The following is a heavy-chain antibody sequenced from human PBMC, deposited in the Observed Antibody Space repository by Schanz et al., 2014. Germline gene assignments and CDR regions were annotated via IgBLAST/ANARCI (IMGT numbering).Heavy chain of an antibody. V-gene: IGHV3-53*01. CDR3: ARDEGKDGYNLAFDV. D-gene: IGHD5-12*01. J-gene: IGHJ3*01. CDR2: LYIRST. Sequence: ELQLVESGGGLIHPGGFLRLSCAVSGFTVNTNYMTWVRQAPGKGLECVSILYIRSTYYADSVKGRFTISRDNSKNMVFLQMNSLRVEDTAIYYCARDEGKDGYNLAFDVWGQGTLVTVSS. CDR1: GFTVNTNY.